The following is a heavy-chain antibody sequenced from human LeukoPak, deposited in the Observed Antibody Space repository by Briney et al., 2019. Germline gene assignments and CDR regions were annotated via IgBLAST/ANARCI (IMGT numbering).Heavy chain of an antibody. CDR2: INLDGSST. D-gene: IGHD6-19*01. CDR1: GFTFSSYW. Sequence: GGSLRLSCAASGFTFSSYWMHWVRQAPGKGLVWVSRINLDGSSTTYADSVKGRFSISRDNAKNTLYLQMNSLRADDTAVYYCARRSSSGWYYFGFWGQGTLVTVSS. CDR3: ARRSSSGWYYFGF. V-gene: IGHV3-74*01. J-gene: IGHJ4*02.